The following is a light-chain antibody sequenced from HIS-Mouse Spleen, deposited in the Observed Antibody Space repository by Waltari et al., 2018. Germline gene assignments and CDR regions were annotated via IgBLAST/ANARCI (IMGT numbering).Light chain of an antibody. CDR2: RNT. CDR3: AAWDDSLSGPV. J-gene: IGLJ2*01. CDR1: SPNIGSNY. V-gene: IGLV1-47*01. Sequence: QSVLTQPPSASGTPGQRVTISCSGSSPNIGSNYVYWYQQLPGTAPKLLIYRNTQRPSEVPDRFSGSKSGTSASLAISGLRSEDEADYYCAAWDDSLSGPVFGGGTKLTVL.